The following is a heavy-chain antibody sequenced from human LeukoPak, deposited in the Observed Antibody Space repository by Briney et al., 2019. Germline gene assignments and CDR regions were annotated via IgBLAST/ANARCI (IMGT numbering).Heavy chain of an antibody. Sequence: PGRSLRLSCAASGFTFSSYAMSWVRQAPGKGLEWVSAISGSGGSTYYADSVKGRFTISRDNSKNTLYLQMNSLRAEDTAVYYCAREYYYGSGTNPAEAFDIWGQGTMVTVSS. V-gene: IGHV3-23*01. CDR1: GFTFSSYA. CDR2: ISGSGGST. D-gene: IGHD3-10*01. CDR3: AREYYYGSGTNPAEAFDI. J-gene: IGHJ3*02.